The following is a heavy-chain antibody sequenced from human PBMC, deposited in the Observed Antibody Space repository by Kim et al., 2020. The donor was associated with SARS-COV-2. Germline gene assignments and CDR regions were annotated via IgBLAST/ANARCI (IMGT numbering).Heavy chain of an antibody. CDR3: ARSLGDYYYYYGMDV. Sequence: QKFQGRVTITADKSTSTAYMELSSLRSEDTAVYYCARSLGDYYYYYGMDVWGQGTTVTVSS. V-gene: IGHV1-69*02. J-gene: IGHJ6*02.